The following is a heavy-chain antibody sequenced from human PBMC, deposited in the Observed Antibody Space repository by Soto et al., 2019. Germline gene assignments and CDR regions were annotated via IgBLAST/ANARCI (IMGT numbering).Heavy chain of an antibody. CDR3: ARHRARNCFDT. D-gene: IGHD6-6*01. CDR1: GGSISSSSYY. V-gene: IGHV4-39*01. CDR2: IYYSGST. Sequence: NPSETLSLTCIVSGGSISSSSYYWGWIRQPPGKGLEWIGSIYYSGSTYYNPSLKSRVTISVDTSKNQFSLKLSSVAAADTDVFSCARHRARNCFDTWGQGTLVTVSS. J-gene: IGHJ5*02.